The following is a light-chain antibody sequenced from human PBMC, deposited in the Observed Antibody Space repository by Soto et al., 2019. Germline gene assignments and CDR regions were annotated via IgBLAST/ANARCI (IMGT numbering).Light chain of an antibody. CDR2: AAS. V-gene: IGKV1-9*01. CDR3: QQINSYPLT. J-gene: IGKJ4*01. Sequence: DIQLTQSPSFLSASVGDRVTITCRASQGISSYLAWYQQKPGKAPKLLIYAASTLQTGVPSRFSGSGSGTEFTLTIRSLQPEDFATYYCQQINSYPLTFGGGTKVDIK. CDR1: QGISSY.